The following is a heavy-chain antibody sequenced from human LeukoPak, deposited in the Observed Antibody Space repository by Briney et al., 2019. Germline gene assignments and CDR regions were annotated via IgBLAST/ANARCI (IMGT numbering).Heavy chain of an antibody. D-gene: IGHD3-10*01. CDR1: GGSIFSSNSY. CDR2: IYYSGNT. V-gene: IGHV4-39*01. CDR3: ARTRYYYNSRSYGAPYYFDY. Sequence: SETLSLTCTVSGGSIFSSNSYWGWIRQPPGNGLEWIGSIYYSGNTYYNASLKSRVTISVDTSKNQFSLKLSSVTAADTAVYYCARTRYYYNSRSYGAPYYFDYWGQGTLVTVSS. J-gene: IGHJ4*02.